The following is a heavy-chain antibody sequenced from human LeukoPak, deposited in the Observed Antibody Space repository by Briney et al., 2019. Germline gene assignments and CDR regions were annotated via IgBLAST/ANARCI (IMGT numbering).Heavy chain of an antibody. CDR1: GFTFSSYA. Sequence: GGSLRLSCAASGFTFSSYAMHWVRQAPGKGLEYVSAISSNGGSTYYANSVKGRFTISRDNSKNTLYLQMGSLRTEDMAVDYCARDLYGIKSLGYYFDYWGQGTLVTVSS. J-gene: IGHJ4*02. V-gene: IGHV3-64*01. CDR2: ISSNGGST. D-gene: IGHD2/OR15-2a*01. CDR3: ARDLYGIKSLGYYFDY.